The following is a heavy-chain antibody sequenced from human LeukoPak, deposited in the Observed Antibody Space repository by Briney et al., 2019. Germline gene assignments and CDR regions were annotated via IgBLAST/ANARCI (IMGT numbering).Heavy chain of an antibody. CDR1: GGTFSSYA. Sequence: SVKVSCKASGGTFSSYAISWVRQAPGQGLEWMGRIIPILGVANYAQKFQGRVTITADQSTSTAYMEVRSLRSEDTAVYYCATDINRPGGPEMQPPEGHWGRGTLVTVSS. J-gene: IGHJ4*02. CDR2: IIPILGVA. D-gene: IGHD1-14*01. CDR3: ATDINRPGGPEMQPPEGH. V-gene: IGHV1-69*04.